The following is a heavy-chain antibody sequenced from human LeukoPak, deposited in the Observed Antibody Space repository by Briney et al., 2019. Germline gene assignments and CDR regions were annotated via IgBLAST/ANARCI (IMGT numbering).Heavy chain of an antibody. CDR3: AKDSKYYYDSRAYSYFDY. D-gene: IGHD3-22*01. J-gene: IGHJ4*02. CDR1: GLTVDSNY. V-gene: IGHV3-66*01. CDR2: TYSGGSS. Sequence: GGSLRLSCVASGLTVDSNYSSCVRQAPGGELEWVSLTYSGGSSYYADSVKGRFTISRDIPKNTLYLQMNSLRAEDTAVYYCAKDSKYYYDSRAYSYFDYWGQGTLVTVSS.